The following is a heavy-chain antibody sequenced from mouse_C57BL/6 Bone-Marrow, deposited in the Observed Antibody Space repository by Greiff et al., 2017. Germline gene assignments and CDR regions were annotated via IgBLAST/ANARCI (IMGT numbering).Heavy chain of an antibody. D-gene: IGHD1-1*01. Sequence: QVQLQQSGPGLVQPSQSLSITCTVSGFSFTSYGVHWVRQSPGKGLEWLGVIWSGGSTDYNAAFISRLSIIKDNSKSHVFFKMNSLQADDTAIYYCARITTVVARRTYYAMDYWGQGTSVTVSS. J-gene: IGHJ4*01. V-gene: IGHV2-2*01. CDR2: IWSGGST. CDR3: ARITTVVARRTYYAMDY. CDR1: GFSFTSYG.